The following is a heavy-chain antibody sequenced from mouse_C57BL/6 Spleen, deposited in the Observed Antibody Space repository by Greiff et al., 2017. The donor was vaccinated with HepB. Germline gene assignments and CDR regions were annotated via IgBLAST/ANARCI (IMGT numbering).Heavy chain of an antibody. CDR2: INPSTGGT. V-gene: IGHV1-42*01. D-gene: IGHD1-1*01. J-gene: IGHJ4*01. Sequence: EVQLQQSGPELVKPGASVKISCKASGYSFTGYYMNWVKQSPEKSLEWIGEINPSTGGTTYNQKFKAKATLTVDKSSSTAYMQLKSLTSEDSAVYYCARSVYYYGSSYEYYAMDYWGQGTSVTVSS. CDR1: GYSFTGYY. CDR3: ARSVYYYGSSYEYYAMDY.